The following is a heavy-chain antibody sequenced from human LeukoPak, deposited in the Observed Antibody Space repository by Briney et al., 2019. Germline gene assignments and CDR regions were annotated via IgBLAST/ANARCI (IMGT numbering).Heavy chain of an antibody. CDR1: GGSISSSSYY. CDR3: ARGLYSSSFGPILVY. D-gene: IGHD6-6*01. CDR2: IYYSGST. J-gene: IGHJ4*02. V-gene: IGHV4-39*07. Sequence: PSETLSLTCTVSGGSISSSSYYWGWIRQPPGKGLEWIGSIYYSGSTYHNPSLKSRVTISVDTSKNQFSLKLSSVTAADTAVYYCARGLYSSSFGPILVYWGQGTLVTVSS.